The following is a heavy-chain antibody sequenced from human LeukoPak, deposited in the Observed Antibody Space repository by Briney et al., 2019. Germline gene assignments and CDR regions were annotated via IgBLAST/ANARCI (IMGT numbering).Heavy chain of an antibody. CDR3: STYYYDSSVYLAY. D-gene: IGHD3-22*01. CDR1: GFTFSNVQ. J-gene: IGHJ4*02. Sequence: GGSLRLSCAASGFTFSNVQMSWVRQAPGNRLQWVSRIKGEIDGGTTDYAAPVRGRFTISRDDSKNTLYLQMNSLTAEDTAVYYCSTYYYDSSVYLAYWGQGTLVTVSS. CDR2: IKGEIDGGTT. V-gene: IGHV3-15*01.